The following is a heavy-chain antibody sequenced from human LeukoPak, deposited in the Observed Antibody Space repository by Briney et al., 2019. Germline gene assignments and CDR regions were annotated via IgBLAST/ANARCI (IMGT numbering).Heavy chain of an antibody. CDR2: INPDGSTT. J-gene: IGHJ4*02. V-gene: IGHV3-74*01. Sequence: GGSLRLSCAASRFTLSGYWIHWVRQAPGKGLVWVARINPDGSTTNYADSVKGRITISRDNARNTLYLQMHSLRAEDTAVYYCARDFHGDHDYWGLGTLVTVSS. CDR1: RFTLSGYW. D-gene: IGHD4-17*01. CDR3: ARDFHGDHDY.